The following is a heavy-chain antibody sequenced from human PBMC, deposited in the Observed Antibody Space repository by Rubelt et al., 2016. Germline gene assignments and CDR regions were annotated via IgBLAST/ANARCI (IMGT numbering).Heavy chain of an antibody. J-gene: IGHJ4*02. CDR1: GFTFSSYG. D-gene: IGHD5-18*01. CDR2: IRYDGSNK. CDR3: ARRQLWSFLFDY. Sequence: QVQLVESGGGVVQPGGSLRLSCAASGFTFSSYGMHWVRQAPGKGLEWVTFIRYDGSNKYYADSVKGRFTISRENAKNSLYLQMNSLRAEDTAVYYCARRQLWSFLFDYWGQGTLVTVSS. V-gene: IGHV3-30*02.